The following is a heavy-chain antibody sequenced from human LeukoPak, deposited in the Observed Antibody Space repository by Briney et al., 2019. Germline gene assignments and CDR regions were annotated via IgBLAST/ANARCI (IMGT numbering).Heavy chain of an antibody. V-gene: IGHV3-7*05. CDR1: GFTFSSHW. D-gene: IGHD1-26*01. CDR2: IKEDGSEK. J-gene: IGHJ4*02. CDR3: VRSGGY. Sequence: PGGSLRLSCAASGFTFSSHWMNWVRQAPGKGLDWVANIKEDGSEKYYVDSVKGRFTISRDNAKNSLCLQMNSLRAEDTAIYYCVRSGGYWGQGTLVTVSS.